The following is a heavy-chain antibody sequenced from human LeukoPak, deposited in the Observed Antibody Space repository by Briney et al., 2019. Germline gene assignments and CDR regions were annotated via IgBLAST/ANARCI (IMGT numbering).Heavy chain of an antibody. V-gene: IGHV3-15*01. CDR3: TTDSSYYDYVWGSYRKDY. CDR2: IKSKTDGGTT. Sequence: GGSLRLSCAASGFTFSNAWMSWVRQAPGKGLEWVGRIKSKTDGGTTDYAAPVKGRFTISRDDSKNTLYLQMNSLKTEDTAVYYCTTDSSYYDYVWGSYRKDYWGQGTLVTVSS. J-gene: IGHJ4*02. CDR1: GFTFSNAW. D-gene: IGHD3-16*02.